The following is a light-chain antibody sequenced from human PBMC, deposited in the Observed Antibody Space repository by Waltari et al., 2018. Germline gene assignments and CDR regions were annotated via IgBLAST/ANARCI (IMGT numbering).Light chain of an antibody. CDR1: QSISSY. Sequence: DIQMTQSPSSLSASVGDRVTITCRASQSISSYLNWYQQKPGKAPKLLIFAASSLQSGVPSRFSGGGSGTDFTLTISSLQPEDFATYSCQQSYNTPWTFGQGTKVEIK. CDR2: AAS. J-gene: IGKJ1*01. CDR3: QQSYNTPWT. V-gene: IGKV1-39*01.